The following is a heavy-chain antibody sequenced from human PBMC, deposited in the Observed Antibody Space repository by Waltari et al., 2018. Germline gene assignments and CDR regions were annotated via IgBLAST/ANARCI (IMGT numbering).Heavy chain of an antibody. CDR1: GYAFTSYY. CDR2: SHPNSEYT. D-gene: IGHD1-26*01. J-gene: IGHJ4*02. V-gene: IGHV1-2*02. CDR3: ARSYQSGSYWDY. Sequence: QVQLVQSGAEVKKPGASVKVSCTASGYAFTSYYMHWVRQAPGQGLEWMGWSHPNSEYTYDAKKFQGRVTMTRDTSITTAFMDLSRLRSDDTAVYYCARSYQSGSYWDYWGQGTLVTVSS.